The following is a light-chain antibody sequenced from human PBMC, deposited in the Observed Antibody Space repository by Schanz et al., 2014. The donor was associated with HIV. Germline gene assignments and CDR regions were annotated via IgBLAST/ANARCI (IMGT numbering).Light chain of an antibody. CDR2: GAS. J-gene: IGKJ2*01. CDR1: QKISSTY. Sequence: EIVLTQSPGTLSLSPGERATLSCRATQKISSTYLAWYQQKRGQAPRLLIYGASTRVTGIPARFSGSGSGTEFTLTISSLQSEDFAVYYCQQRSNWPPGYTFGQGTKLEIK. V-gene: IGKV3D-20*02. CDR3: QQRSNWPPGYT.